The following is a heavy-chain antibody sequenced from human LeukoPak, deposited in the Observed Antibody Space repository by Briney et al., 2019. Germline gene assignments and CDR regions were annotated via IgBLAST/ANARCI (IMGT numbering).Heavy chain of an antibody. J-gene: IGHJ4*02. Sequence: PGGSLRLSCAASGFTFSSNWMSWVRQAPGKGLEWVATINQDGSEKYYVDSVKGRFTISRDNAKNSLYLQMNSLGVEDMGVYYCAKASGSGTLAWDYWGQGTLVTVSS. CDR1: GFTFSSNW. D-gene: IGHD3-10*01. CDR3: AKASGSGTLAWDY. V-gene: IGHV3-7*01. CDR2: INQDGSEK.